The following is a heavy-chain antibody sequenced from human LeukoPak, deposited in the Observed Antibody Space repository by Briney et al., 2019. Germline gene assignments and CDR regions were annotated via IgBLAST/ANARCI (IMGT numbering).Heavy chain of an antibody. D-gene: IGHD2-2*01. CDR2: ISGSGGST. CDR1: GFTFSSYA. V-gene: IGHV3-23*01. J-gene: IGHJ4*02. CDR3: AKDGDRCSSTSCYPHYFDY. Sequence: QSGGSLRLSCAASGFTFSSYAMSWVRQAPGKGLEWVSAISGSGGSTYYADSVKGRFTISRDNSKNTLYLQMNSLRAEDTAVYCCAKDGDRCSSTSCYPHYFDYWGQGTLVTVSS.